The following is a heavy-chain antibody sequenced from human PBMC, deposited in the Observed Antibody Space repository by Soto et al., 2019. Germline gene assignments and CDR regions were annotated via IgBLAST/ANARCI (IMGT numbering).Heavy chain of an antibody. CDR1: GYTLTELS. V-gene: IGHV1-24*01. D-gene: IGHD3-22*01. Sequence: VQLVQSGAEVKKPGASVKVSCKVSGYTLTELSMHWVRQAPGKGLEWMGGVDPEDGETIYAQKFQGRVTMTEDTSTDTAYMELSSLRSEDTAVYYCATAMTGYDSSGYKYGWFDPWGQGTLVTVSS. J-gene: IGHJ5*02. CDR2: VDPEDGET. CDR3: ATAMTGYDSSGYKYGWFDP.